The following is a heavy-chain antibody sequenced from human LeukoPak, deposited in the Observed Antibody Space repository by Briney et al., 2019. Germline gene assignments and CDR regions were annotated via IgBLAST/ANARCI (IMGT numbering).Heavy chain of an antibody. CDR3: ARGLVLATDDAFDI. CDR1: GASIRSYF. Sequence: PSETLSLTCSVSGASIRSYFWSWIRQSPGKGLEWNGYVYDNDISNFNPSLESRVTILVDRSKSQFSLKLRSVTAADTAVYYCARGLVLATDDAFDIWGPGTMVTVSS. CDR2: VYDNDIS. D-gene: IGHD5-12*01. V-gene: IGHV4-59*01. J-gene: IGHJ3*02.